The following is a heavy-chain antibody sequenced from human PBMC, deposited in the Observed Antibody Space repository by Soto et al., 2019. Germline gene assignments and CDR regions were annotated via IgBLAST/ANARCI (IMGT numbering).Heavy chain of an antibody. Sequence: SETLSLTCTVSGGSISSYYWSWIRQPPGKGLEWIGYIYYSGSTNYNPSLKSRVTISVDTSKNQFSLKLSSVTAADTAVYYCAGAKYDYVWGSYRYPGAYYYYYYGMDVWGQGTTVTVSS. CDR2: IYYSGST. V-gene: IGHV4-59*12. D-gene: IGHD3-16*02. J-gene: IGHJ6*02. CDR3: AGAKYDYVWGSYRYPGAYYYYYYGMDV. CDR1: GGSISSYY.